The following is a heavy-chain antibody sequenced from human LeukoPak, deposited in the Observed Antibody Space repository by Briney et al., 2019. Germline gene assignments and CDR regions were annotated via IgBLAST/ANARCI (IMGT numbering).Heavy chain of an antibody. J-gene: IGHJ4*02. CDR2: IDDSGST. V-gene: IGHV4-30-2*03. D-gene: IGHD4-23*01. CDR3: GRHHPHGDGDKRGFEY. CDR1: GGSISSGSYY. Sequence: PSQTLSLTCTVSGGSISSGSYYWSWIRQPAGRGLEWVASIDDSGSTYSNPSLRSRVTISVDTAKSKVSLTLRSVSGSDTAVYFCGRHHPHGDGDKRGFEYWGQGTLVTVSS.